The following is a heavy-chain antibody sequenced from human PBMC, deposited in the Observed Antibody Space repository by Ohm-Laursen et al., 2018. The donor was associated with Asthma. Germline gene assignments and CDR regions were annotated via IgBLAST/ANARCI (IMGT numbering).Heavy chain of an antibody. D-gene: IGHD1-26*01. J-gene: IGHJ6*02. CDR2: ISSNSAYI. Sequence: SLRLSCAASGFTFRSYTMTWVRQAPGKGLEWVSTISSNSAYIYYADSVKGRFTISRDNSKNTLYLQMNSLRDEDTALYYCAKALVGAPLYYHYYGMDVWGQGTTVTVSS. CDR3: AKALVGAPLYYHYYGMDV. CDR1: GFTFRSYT. V-gene: IGHV3-21*01.